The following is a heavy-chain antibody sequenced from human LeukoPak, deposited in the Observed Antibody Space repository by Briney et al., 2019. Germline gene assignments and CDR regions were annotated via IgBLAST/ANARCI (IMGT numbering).Heavy chain of an antibody. D-gene: IGHD6-13*01. CDR2: IYYSGST. J-gene: IGHJ4*02. V-gene: IGHV4-30-4*01. CDR1: GGSISSGDYY. Sequence: SQTLSLTCTVSGGSISSGDYYWSWIRQPPGKGLEWIGYIYYSGSTYYNPSLKSRLTISVDTSKNQFSLKLSSATAADTAVYFCARGVGSSWYGDWGQGTLVTVSS. CDR3: ARGVGSSWYGD.